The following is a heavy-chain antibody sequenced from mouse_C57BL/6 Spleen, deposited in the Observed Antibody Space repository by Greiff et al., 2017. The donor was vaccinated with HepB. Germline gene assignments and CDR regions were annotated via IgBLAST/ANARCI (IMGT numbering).Heavy chain of an antibody. CDR1: GYTFTSYW. Sequence: VQLQQSGAELVRPGSSVKLSCKASGYTFTSYWMHWVKQRPIQGLEWIGNIYPSDSETHYNQKFKDKATLTVDKSSSTAYMQLSSLTSEDSAVFYCANYYGSRGYFDVWGKGTTVTVSS. D-gene: IGHD1-1*01. CDR2: IYPSDSET. V-gene: IGHV1-52*01. J-gene: IGHJ1*03. CDR3: ANYYGSRGYFDV.